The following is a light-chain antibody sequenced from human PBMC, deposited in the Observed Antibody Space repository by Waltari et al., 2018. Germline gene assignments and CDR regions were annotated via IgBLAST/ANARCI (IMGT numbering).Light chain of an antibody. Sequence: QSALTQPASVAGSPGQPITLPCPGYASDIGILNYVPWYQQHPGGAPNLILYSVTNRPSGISSRFSGSRSGDTASLTISGLQAEDEALYFCSSFSKTATPVLFGGGTKVTVL. CDR2: SVT. CDR1: ASDIGILNY. J-gene: IGLJ2*01. V-gene: IGLV2-14*03. CDR3: SSFSKTATPVL.